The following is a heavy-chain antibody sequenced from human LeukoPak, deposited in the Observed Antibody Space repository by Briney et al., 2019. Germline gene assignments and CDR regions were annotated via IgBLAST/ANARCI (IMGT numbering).Heavy chain of an antibody. CDR1: GGSISIYY. J-gene: IGHJ5*02. CDR3: ARHHIAAAGVRWFDP. V-gene: IGHV4-4*09. D-gene: IGHD6-13*01. CDR2: IYTSGST. Sequence: SETLSLTCTVSGGSISIYYWSWIRQPPGKGLEWIGYIYTSGSTNYNPSLKSRVPISVETSKNQFSLKMSSVSDADTAVYYCARHHIAAAGVRWFDPWGQGTLVTVSS.